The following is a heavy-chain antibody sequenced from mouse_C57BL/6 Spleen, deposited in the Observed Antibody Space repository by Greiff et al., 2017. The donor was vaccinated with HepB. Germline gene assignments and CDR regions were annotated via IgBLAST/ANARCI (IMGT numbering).Heavy chain of an antibody. CDR2: ISYDGSN. CDR3: AREKLLLLDY. J-gene: IGHJ2*01. CDR1: GYSITSGYY. D-gene: IGHD1-1*01. Sequence: EVQLQESGPGLVKPSQSLSLTCSVTGYSITSGYYWNWIRQFPGNKLEWMGYISYDGSNNYNPSLKNRISITRDTSKNQFFLKLNSVTNEDTATYYCAREKLLLLDYWGQGTTLTVSS. V-gene: IGHV3-6*01.